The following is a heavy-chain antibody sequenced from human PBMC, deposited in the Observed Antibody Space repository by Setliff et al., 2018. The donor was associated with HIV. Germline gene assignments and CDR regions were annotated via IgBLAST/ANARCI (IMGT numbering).Heavy chain of an antibody. D-gene: IGHD3-16*01. CDR2: ISSSGTYI. J-gene: IGHJ4*02. CDR1: GFSFNTYS. Sequence: PGGSLRLSCAASGFSFNTYSMSWVRQAPGKGLEWVSSISSSGTYIYYADSMKGRFTISRDNSKNTLFLEMNYLRAEDTAVYYCAKTLYSAGGGEVFDYWGPGTQVTVS. CDR3: AKTLYSAGGGEVFDY. V-gene: IGHV3-21*06.